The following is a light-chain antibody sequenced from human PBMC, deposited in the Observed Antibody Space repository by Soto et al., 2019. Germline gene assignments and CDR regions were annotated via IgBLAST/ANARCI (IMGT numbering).Light chain of an antibody. V-gene: IGKV3-20*01. CDR1: QSVSSSY. J-gene: IGKJ3*01. CDR2: GAS. Sequence: EIVLTQSPGTLSLSPGERATLSCRASQSVSSSYLGWYQQKPGQAPRLLIYGASGRATGIPDRFSGSGSGTDFTLTISRLEPADFAVYYCQQYGGSPSFTFGPGTKVDIK. CDR3: QQYGGSPSFT.